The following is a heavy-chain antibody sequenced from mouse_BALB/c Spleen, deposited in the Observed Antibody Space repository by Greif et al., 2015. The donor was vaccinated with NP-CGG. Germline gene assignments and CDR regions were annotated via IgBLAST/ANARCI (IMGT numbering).Heavy chain of an antibody. V-gene: IGHV3-8*02. Sequence: EVKLMESGPSLVKPSQTLSLTCSVTGDSITSGYWNWIRKFPGNKLEYMGYISYSGSTYYNPSLKSRISITRDTSKNXYDLQLNSVTTEDTATYYCARSTHHYDGSEDFDVWGAGTTVTVSS. CDR3: ARSTHHYDGSEDFDV. D-gene: IGHD1-1*01. CDR1: GDSITSGY. CDR2: ISYSGST. J-gene: IGHJ1*01.